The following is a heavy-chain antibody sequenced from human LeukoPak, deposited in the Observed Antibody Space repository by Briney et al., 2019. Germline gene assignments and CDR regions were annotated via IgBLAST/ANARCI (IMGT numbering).Heavy chain of an antibody. CDR1: GDSVTNHY. CDR2: IYYSGSI. V-gene: IGHV4-59*02. D-gene: IGHD6-19*01. CDR3: ARDRSSGWQGAFDM. Sequence: SETLSLTCIVSGDSVTNHYWSLIRQPPGKGLEWIGYIYYSGSINYNPSLKSRVTISVDTSKSQFSLKLSSVTAADTAVYYCARDRSSGWQGAFDMWGQGTKVTVSS. J-gene: IGHJ3*02.